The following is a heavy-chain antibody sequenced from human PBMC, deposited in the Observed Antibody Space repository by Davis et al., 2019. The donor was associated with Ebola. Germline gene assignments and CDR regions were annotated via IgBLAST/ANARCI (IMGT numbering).Heavy chain of an antibody. V-gene: IGHV4-34*01. Sequence: SETLSLTCAVYGGSFSGYYWSWIRQPPGKGLEWIGEINHSGSTNYNPSLKSRVTISVDTSKNQFSLKLSSVTAADTAVYYCASTFPNYDYIWGYWGQGTLVTVSS. CDR1: GGSFSGYY. D-gene: IGHD3-16*01. CDR3: ASTFPNYDYIWGY. J-gene: IGHJ4*02. CDR2: INHSGST.